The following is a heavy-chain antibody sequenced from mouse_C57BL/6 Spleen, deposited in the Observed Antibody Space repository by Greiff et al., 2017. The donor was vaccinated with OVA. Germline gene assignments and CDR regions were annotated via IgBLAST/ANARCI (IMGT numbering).Heavy chain of an antibody. V-gene: IGHV5-9-1*02. J-gene: IGHJ4*01. CDR3: TRGYYGSSSYAMDY. CDR1: GFTFSSYA. Sequence: EVQVVESGEGLVKPGGSLKLSCAASGFTFSSYAMSWVRQTPEKRLEWVAYISSGGDYIYYADTVKGRFTISRDNARNTLYLQMSSLKSEDTAMYDCTRGYYGSSSYAMDYWGQGTSVTVSS. CDR2: ISSGGDYI. D-gene: IGHD1-1*01.